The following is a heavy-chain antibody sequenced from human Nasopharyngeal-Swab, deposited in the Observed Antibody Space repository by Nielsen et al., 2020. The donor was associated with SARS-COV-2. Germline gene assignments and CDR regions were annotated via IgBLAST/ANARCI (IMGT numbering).Heavy chain of an antibody. CDR3: AIETRYCSGGSCSTGGMDV. CDR2: ISYDGSNK. J-gene: IGHJ6*02. D-gene: IGHD2-15*01. CDR1: GFTFSSYA. V-gene: IGHV3-30*04. Sequence: GGSLRLSCAASGFTFSSYAMHWVRQAPGKGLEWVAVISYDGSNKYYADSVKGRFTISRDNSKNTLYLQMTSLRAEDTAVYYCAIETRYCSGGSCSTGGMDVWGQGTTVTVSS.